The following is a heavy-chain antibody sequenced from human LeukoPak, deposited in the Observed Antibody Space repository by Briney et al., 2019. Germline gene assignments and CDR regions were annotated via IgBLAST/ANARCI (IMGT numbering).Heavy chain of an antibody. J-gene: IGHJ5*02. V-gene: IGHV1-18*01. D-gene: IGHD3-3*01. CDR3: AREAVTIFGVVRTQTTKLPHRFDP. CDR2: ISGYNSKT. CDR1: GYSFTNYG. Sequence: ASVKVSCKTSGYSFTNYGITWVRQAPGRGLEWMGWISGYNSKTFYAQKFQGRVTMTTDTSTSTVYMELSSLRSEDTAVYYCAREAVTIFGVVRTQTTKLPHRFDPWGQGTLVTVSS.